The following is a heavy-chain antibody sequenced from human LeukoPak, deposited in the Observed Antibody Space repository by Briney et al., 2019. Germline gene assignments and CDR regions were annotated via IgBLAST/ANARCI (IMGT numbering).Heavy chain of an antibody. CDR2: ISAGGDRT. CDR3: AYLDSSGYYYGRLRY. D-gene: IGHD3-22*01. V-gene: IGHV3-23*01. CDR1: GFAFSDHA. Sequence: GGSLRLSCAASGFAFSDHAMSWVRQTPAKGLESVSSISAGGDRTHYADSVKGRFTVSRDNSKNTLYLHMNSLRAEDTAVYFCAYLDSSGYYYGRLRYWGQGTPVTVSS. J-gene: IGHJ4*02.